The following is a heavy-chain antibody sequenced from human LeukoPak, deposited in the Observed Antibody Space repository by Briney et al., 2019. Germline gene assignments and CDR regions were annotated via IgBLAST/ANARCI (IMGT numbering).Heavy chain of an antibody. CDR1: GGSISSSSYY. J-gene: IGHJ6*03. V-gene: IGHV4-39*01. Sequence: PSETLSLTCTVSGGSISSSSYYWGWIRQPPGKGLEWIGSIYYSGSTYYNPSLKSRVTISVDTSKNQFSLKLSSVTAAVTAVYYCARHSMVRDFYYYYYMDVWGKGTTVTVSS. D-gene: IGHD3-10*01. CDR2: IYYSGST. CDR3: ARHSMVRDFYYYYYMDV.